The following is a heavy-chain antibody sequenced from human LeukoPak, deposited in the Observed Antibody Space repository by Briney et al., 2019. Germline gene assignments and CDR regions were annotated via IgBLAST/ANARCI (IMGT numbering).Heavy chain of an antibody. CDR3: ARGLGGNSAAFDI. J-gene: IGHJ3*02. V-gene: IGHV3-33*08. CDR2: IWYDGSKK. D-gene: IGHD4-23*01. Sequence: GGSLRLSSAASGFTVSGNYMSWVRQAPGKGPEWVAVIWYDGSKKYYADSVKGRFTISRDNSKNTLYLQMNSLRAEDTAVYYCARGLGGNSAAFDIWGQGTMVTVSS. CDR1: GFTVSGNY.